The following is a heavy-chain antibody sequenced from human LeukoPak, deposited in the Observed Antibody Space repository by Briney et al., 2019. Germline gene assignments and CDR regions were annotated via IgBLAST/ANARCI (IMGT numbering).Heavy chain of an antibody. J-gene: IGHJ4*02. CDR3: AKTDGYFAY. Sequence: SETLSLTCTVSGGSITSYYCSWIRQSPGKGLEWIGYVYYSGNTNYNPSLKSRVTISVDTSKKQFSLKLTSVTAADTAVYYCAKTDGYFAYWGQGALVTVSS. D-gene: IGHD5-24*01. CDR2: VYYSGNT. CDR1: GGSITSYY. V-gene: IGHV4-59*08.